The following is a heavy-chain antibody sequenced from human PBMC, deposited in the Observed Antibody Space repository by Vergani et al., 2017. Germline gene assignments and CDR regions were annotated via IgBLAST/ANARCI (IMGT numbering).Heavy chain of an antibody. Sequence: EVQLVESGGGLVKPGGSLRLSCAASGFTFSSYSMNWVRQAPGKGLEWVSSISSSGSTIYYADSVKGRFTISRDNAKNSLYLQMNSLRAEDTAVYYCAGDPRWGEMATIEGYWGQGTLVTVSS. D-gene: IGHD5-24*01. CDR1: GFTFSSYS. J-gene: IGHJ4*02. V-gene: IGHV3-21*01. CDR3: AGDPRWGEMATIEGY. CDR2: ISSSGSTI.